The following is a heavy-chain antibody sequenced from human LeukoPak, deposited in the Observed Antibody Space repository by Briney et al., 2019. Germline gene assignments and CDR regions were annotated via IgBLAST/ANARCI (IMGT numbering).Heavy chain of an antibody. CDR3: ARGAAGYVGASSFDY. Sequence: GGSLRLSCAASGFTFSSYSMNWVRQAPGKGLGWVSSISSGTTYINYADSVKGRFTISRDNAKNSLYLQMNSLRAEDTAVYYCARGAAGYVGASSFDYWGQGTLVTVSS. CDR1: GFTFSSYS. J-gene: IGHJ4*02. D-gene: IGHD1-26*01. CDR2: ISSGTTYI. V-gene: IGHV3-21*01.